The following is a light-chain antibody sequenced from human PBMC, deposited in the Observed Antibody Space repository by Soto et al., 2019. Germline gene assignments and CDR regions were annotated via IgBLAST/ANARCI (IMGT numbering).Light chain of an antibody. CDR1: SSNIGSNT. CDR3: EAWDDSLKGNVV. Sequence: QSVLTQPPSASLTPGQRVTISCSGSSSNIGSNTVNWYQQLPGTAPKLLIYSNNQRPSGVPDRFPGSKSGTSASLAISGLQSEDEADYYCEAWDDSLKGNVVFGGGTKVTVL. V-gene: IGLV1-44*01. J-gene: IGLJ2*01. CDR2: SNN.